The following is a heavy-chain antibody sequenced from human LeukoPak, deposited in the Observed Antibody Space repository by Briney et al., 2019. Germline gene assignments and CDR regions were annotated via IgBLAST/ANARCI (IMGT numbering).Heavy chain of an antibody. D-gene: IGHD6-19*01. CDR1: GFTFSSYW. V-gene: IGHV3-74*01. CDR3: AKAFDSSGWYGYDSSGTNS. CDR2: INSDGSST. Sequence: GGSLRLSCAASGFTFSSYWMHWVRQAPGKGLVWVSRINSDGSSTSYADSVKGRFTISRDNAKNTLYLQMNSLRAEDTAVYYCAKAFDSSGWYGYDSSGTNSWGQGTLVTVSS. J-gene: IGHJ4*02.